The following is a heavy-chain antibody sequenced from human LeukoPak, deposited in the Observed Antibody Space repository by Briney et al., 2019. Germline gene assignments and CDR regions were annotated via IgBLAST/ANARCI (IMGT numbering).Heavy chain of an antibody. J-gene: IGHJ4*02. Sequence: ASVKVSCKASGYTFTNYDINWVRKATGQGLEWMGWMNPNSGNTGYAQKFQGRVTMTRNTSISTAYMELSSLRSVDTAVYYCARIDQNSGSYSDYWGQGTLVTVSS. CDR3: ARIDQNSGSYSDY. D-gene: IGHD1-26*01. V-gene: IGHV1-8*01. CDR2: MNPNSGNT. CDR1: GYTFTNYD.